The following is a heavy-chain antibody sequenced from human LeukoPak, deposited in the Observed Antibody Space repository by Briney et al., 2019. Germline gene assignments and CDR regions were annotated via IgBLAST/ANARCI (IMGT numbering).Heavy chain of an antibody. J-gene: IGHJ3*02. CDR1: GGSISSGGYY. Sequence: SQTLSLTCTVSGGSISSGGYYWSWIRQHPGKGLEWIGYIYYSGSTYYNTSLKRRVTISVDTSKNQFSLKLSSVAAADTAVYYCARESWRIAARPQGAFDIWGQGTMVTVSS. D-gene: IGHD6-6*01. CDR2: IYYSGST. V-gene: IGHV4-31*03. CDR3: ARESWRIAARPQGAFDI.